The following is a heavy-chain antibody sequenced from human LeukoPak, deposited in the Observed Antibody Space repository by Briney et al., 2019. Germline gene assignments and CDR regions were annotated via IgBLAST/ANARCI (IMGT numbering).Heavy chain of an antibody. V-gene: IGHV1-8*03. J-gene: IGHJ3*02. Sequence: GASVKVSCKASGYTFSSYDINWVRQATGQGLEWMGWMNPERGNTGYAHKFQGRVTITRNTSITTAYMELSSLRSEDTAVYYCAKSSGWDLDAFDIWGQGTMVTVSS. CDR1: GYTFSSYD. CDR2: MNPERGNT. CDR3: AKSSGWDLDAFDI. D-gene: IGHD6-19*01.